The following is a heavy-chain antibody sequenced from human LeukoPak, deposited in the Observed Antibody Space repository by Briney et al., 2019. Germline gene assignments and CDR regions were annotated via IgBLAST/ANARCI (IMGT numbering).Heavy chain of an antibody. V-gene: IGHV3-23*01. D-gene: IGHD3-22*01. Sequence: GGSLRLFCAASGFPLRRYAMSWVRQAPGKGLEWVSGISGSGASTYYADSVKGRFTISRDNSKNTLYLQMNSLRAEDTAVYYCAKVADSSGPWDAFDIWGQGTMVTVSS. CDR2: ISGSGAST. CDR1: GFPLRRYA. J-gene: IGHJ3*02. CDR3: AKVADSSGPWDAFDI.